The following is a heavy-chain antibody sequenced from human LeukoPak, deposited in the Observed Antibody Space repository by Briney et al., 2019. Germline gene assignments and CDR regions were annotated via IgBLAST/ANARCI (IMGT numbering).Heavy chain of an antibody. CDR1: GFTFSSYA. CDR2: ISGIGGST. Sequence: GGSLRLSCAASGFTFSSYAMSWVRQAPGKGLEWVSAISGIGGSTYYADSVKGRFTISRDNSKNTLYLQMNSLRAEDTAVYYCAKDGRNGRYSSSWYYYYGMDVWGQGTTVTVSS. CDR3: AKDGRNGRYSSSWYYYYGMDV. V-gene: IGHV3-23*01. D-gene: IGHD6-13*01. J-gene: IGHJ6*02.